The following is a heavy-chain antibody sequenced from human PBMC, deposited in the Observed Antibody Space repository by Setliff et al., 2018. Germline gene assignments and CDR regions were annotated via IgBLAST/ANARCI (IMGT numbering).Heavy chain of an antibody. CDR2: ISWDGTRT. J-gene: IGHJ4*02. D-gene: IGHD2-15*01. CDR3: VKDTGNGGNTGLDY. V-gene: IGHV3-43D*04. Sequence: TGGSLRLSCSTSGFTFDDYAMHWVRQAPGKGLEWVSLISWDGTRTNYVDSLKGRVTISRDNSKNSLFLQMNSLRVEDTALYYCVKDTGNGGNTGLDYWARERWSPSPQ. CDR1: GFTFDDYA.